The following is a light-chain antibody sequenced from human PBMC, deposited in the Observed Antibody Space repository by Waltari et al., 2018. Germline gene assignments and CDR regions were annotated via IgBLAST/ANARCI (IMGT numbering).Light chain of an antibody. Sequence: QSALTQPASVSGSPGQSITIPCTGSGTAVGRYNYVSWYQHYPDKAPRLMIYDVTNRPSGVSDRFSGSKSGNTASLTISGLQPEDEADYYCASYIAASTLVFGGGTRLTVV. V-gene: IGLV2-14*03. CDR3: ASYIAASTLV. J-gene: IGLJ3*02. CDR1: GTAVGRYNY. CDR2: DVT.